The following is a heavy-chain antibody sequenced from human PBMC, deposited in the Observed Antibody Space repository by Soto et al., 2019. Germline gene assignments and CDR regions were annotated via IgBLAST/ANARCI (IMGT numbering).Heavy chain of an antibody. CDR3: ASSSGWYQPTLDY. V-gene: IGHV1-46*01. CDR2: INPSGGST. Sequence: ASVKVSCKASGYTFTSYYIHWVRQAPGQGLEWMGIINPSGGSTSYAQKLQGRVTMTRDTSTSTVYMELSSLRSEDTAVYYCASSSGWYQPTLDYWGQGTLVTVSX. J-gene: IGHJ4*02. D-gene: IGHD6-19*01. CDR1: GYTFTSYY.